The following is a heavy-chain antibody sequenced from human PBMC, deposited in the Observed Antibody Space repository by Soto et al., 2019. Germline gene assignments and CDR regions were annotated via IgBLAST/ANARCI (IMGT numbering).Heavy chain of an antibody. CDR2: IWYDGGDK. CDR1: GFDFSSYG. J-gene: IGHJ4*02. D-gene: IGHD6-13*01. Sequence: QVQLVESGGGVVQPGRSLRLSCAASGFDFSSYGMHWVRQAPGKGLEWVAVIWYDGGDKYYADSVKGRFTISRENSRNTQFLQMNSLRPEDTAVYYCARDRRASSSWYGNFDYWGQGALVTVSS. CDR3: ARDRRASSSWYGNFDY. V-gene: IGHV3-33*01.